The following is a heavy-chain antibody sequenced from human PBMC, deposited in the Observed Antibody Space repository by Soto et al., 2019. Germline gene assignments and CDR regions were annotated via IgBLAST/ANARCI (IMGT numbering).Heavy chain of an antibody. V-gene: IGHV3-33*08. J-gene: IGHJ4*02. D-gene: IGHD1-1*01. CDR2: IWYEGSDK. Sequence: GGSLRLSCAASGFTFSGYGMHWVRQAPGKGLEWVAVIWYEGSDKYYADSVKGQFTISRDNSKNTLYLQMNSLRAEDTAVYYCALSWYSYYFDLWGPGTLVPVSS. CDR3: ALSWYSYYFDL. CDR1: GFTFSGYG.